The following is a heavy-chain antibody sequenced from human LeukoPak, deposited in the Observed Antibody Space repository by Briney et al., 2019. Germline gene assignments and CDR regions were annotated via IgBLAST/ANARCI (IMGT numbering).Heavy chain of an antibody. CDR3: AREPYYYGSGSYYAGYDY. CDR1: GFTFSSYA. V-gene: IGHV3-23*01. Sequence: GGSLRLSCAASGFTFSSYAMSWVRQAPGKGLEWVSAISGSGGSTYYADSVKGRFTISRDNSKNTLYLQMNSLRAEDTAVYYCAREPYYYGSGSYYAGYDYWGQGTLVTVSS. CDR2: ISGSGGST. D-gene: IGHD3-10*01. J-gene: IGHJ4*02.